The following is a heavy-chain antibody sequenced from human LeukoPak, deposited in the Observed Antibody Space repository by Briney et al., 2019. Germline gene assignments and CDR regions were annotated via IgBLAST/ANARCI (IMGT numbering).Heavy chain of an antibody. V-gene: IGHV3-30*02. J-gene: IGHJ4*02. Sequence: GGSLRLSCAASGFTFSSYGMHWVRQAPGKGLEWVAFIRYDGSNKYYADSVKGRFTISRDNSKNTLYLQMNSLRAEDTAVYYCAKDGGQQLAPQVYFDYWGQGTLVTVSS. D-gene: IGHD6-13*01. CDR1: GFTFSSYG. CDR2: IRYDGSNK. CDR3: AKDGGQQLAPQVYFDY.